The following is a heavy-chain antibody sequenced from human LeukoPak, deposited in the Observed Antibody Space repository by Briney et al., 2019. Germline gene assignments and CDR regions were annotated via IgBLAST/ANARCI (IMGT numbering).Heavy chain of an antibody. CDR1: GFTVSSNY. CDR3: ARAPPRMYYFDY. J-gene: IGHJ4*02. D-gene: IGHD2/OR15-2a*01. V-gene: IGHV3-53*01. CDR2: IYSGGST. Sequence: GGSLRLSCAASGFTVSSNYMSWVRQAPGKGLEWVSIIYSGGSTYYADSVKGRFTISRDNSKNTLYLQMNSLRAEDTAVYYCARAPPRMYYFDYWGQGTLVTVSS.